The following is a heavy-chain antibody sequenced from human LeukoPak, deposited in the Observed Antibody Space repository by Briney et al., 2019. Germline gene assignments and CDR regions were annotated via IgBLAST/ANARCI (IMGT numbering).Heavy chain of an antibody. J-gene: IGHJ4*02. D-gene: IGHD3-3*01. CDR3: ARWRGAQSEFDY. Sequence: GGSLRLSCAGSGFTFSSYSMGWVRQAPGKGLEWVANIKDSGVEKEYVDSVKGRFTISRDNAKNSLYLQMNSLRVEDTALYFCARWRGAQSEFDYWGQGTQVTVSS. V-gene: IGHV3-7*01. CDR1: GFTFSSYS. CDR2: IKDSGVEK.